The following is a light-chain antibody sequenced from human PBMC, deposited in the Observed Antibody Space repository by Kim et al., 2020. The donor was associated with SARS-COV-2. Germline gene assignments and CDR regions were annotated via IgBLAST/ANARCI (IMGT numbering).Light chain of an antibody. CDR2: DVV. V-gene: IGLV2-14*03. Sequence: GQSITISCTGTSSDVGDYDYVSWYRQYPGKAPTLIIYDVVNRPSGVSARLSGSKSGNTASLTISGLRAEDEADYYCISYVSRNNRVFGTGTKVTV. CDR3: ISYVSRNNRV. CDR1: SSDVGDYDY. J-gene: IGLJ1*01.